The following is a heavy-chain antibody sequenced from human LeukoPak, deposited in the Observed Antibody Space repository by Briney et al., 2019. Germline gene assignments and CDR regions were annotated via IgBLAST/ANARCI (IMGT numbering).Heavy chain of an antibody. CDR2: IIPILGIA. J-gene: IGHJ4*02. D-gene: IGHD6-13*01. Sequence: SVKVSCKASGGTFSSYAISWVRQAPGQGLEWMGRIIPILGIANYAQKFQGRVTITADKSTSTAYMELSSLRSEDTAVYYCARDHSSSWFGRKVYYFDYWGQGTLVTVSS. CDR3: ARDHSSSWFGRKVYYFDY. V-gene: IGHV1-69*04. CDR1: GGTFSSYA.